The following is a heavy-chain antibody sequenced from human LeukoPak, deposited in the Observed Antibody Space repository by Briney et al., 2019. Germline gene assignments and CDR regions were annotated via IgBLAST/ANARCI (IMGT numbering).Heavy chain of an antibody. CDR1: GYTFTSYY. CDR3: ARGDNRYSGYDSGIAAGY. D-gene: IGHD5-12*01. J-gene: IGHJ4*02. V-gene: IGHV1-46*01. Sequence: GASVKVSCKASGYTFTSYYMHWVRQAPGQGLEWMGIINPSGGSTSYAQKFQGRVTMTRDMSTSTVYMELSSLRSEDTAVYYCARGDNRYSGYDSGIAAGYWGQGTLVTVSS. CDR2: INPSGGST.